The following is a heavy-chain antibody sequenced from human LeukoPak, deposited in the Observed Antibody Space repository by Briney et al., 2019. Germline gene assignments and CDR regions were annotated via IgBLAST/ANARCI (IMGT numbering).Heavy chain of an antibody. CDR1: GLTFSTSG. CDR2: IGPTCSDR. D-gene: IGHD1-14*01. J-gene: IGHJ4*02. Sequence: PGGSLSLSCTASGLTFSTSGFNWARQAPGKWREWVASIGPTCSDRYHTDSIKGRFTISRDNAHNFLYLKINSLRAEDTAVYYCATETNGRHYDYWGQGTLLTVSS. CDR3: ATETNGRHYDY. V-gene: IGHV3-21*06.